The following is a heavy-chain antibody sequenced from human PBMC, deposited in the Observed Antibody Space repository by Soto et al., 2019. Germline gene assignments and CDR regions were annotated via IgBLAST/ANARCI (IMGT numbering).Heavy chain of an antibody. J-gene: IGHJ4*02. CDR2: MNSDNGNT. CDR3: ARTPRKGHFDY. Sequence: ASVKVSCKPSGYTFTSYDINWVRQAPGQGLEWLGWMNSDNGNTGYAQKFQDRVIMTRDTSTRTAYMELSSLRSEDTAVYYCARTPRKGHFDYWGQGALVTVSS. V-gene: IGHV1-8*01. CDR1: GYTFTSYD.